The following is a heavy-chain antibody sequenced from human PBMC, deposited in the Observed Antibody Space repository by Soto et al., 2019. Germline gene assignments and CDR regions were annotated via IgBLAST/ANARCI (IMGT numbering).Heavy chain of an antibody. Sequence: QVQLQESGPGLVKPSQTLSLTCTVSGGSISSGGYYWSWIRQHPGKGLEWIGYIYYSGSTYYNPSLKSRVTISVDTSKNQFSLKLSSVTAADTAVYYCARDGIDWRTTGTTGGFDYWGQGTLVTVSS. CDR1: GGSISSGGYY. V-gene: IGHV4-31*03. CDR2: IYYSGST. CDR3: ARDGIDWRTTGTTGGFDY. D-gene: IGHD1-1*01. J-gene: IGHJ4*02.